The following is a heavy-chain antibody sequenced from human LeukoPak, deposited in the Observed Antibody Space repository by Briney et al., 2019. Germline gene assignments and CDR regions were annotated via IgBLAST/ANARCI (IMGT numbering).Heavy chain of an antibody. CDR2: ISGSGGST. CDR1: GFTFGSYA. J-gene: IGHJ5*02. V-gene: IGHV3-23*01. D-gene: IGHD3-10*01. Sequence: GGSLRLSCAASGFTFGSYAMSWVRQAPGKGLEWVSAISGSGGSTYYADSVKGRFTISRDNSKNTPYLQMNSLRAEDTAVYYCAKDLEDYYLIGWFDPWGQGTLVTVSS. CDR3: AKDLEDYYLIGWFDP.